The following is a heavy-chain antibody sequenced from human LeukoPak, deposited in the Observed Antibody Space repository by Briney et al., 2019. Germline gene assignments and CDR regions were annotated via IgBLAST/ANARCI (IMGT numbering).Heavy chain of an antibody. V-gene: IGHV3-23*01. CDR2: ISGSGGST. D-gene: IGHD3-22*01. J-gene: IGHJ4*02. Sequence: GGSLRLSCAASGFTFSSYAMSWVRQAPGKGLGWVSAISGSGGSTYYADSVKGRFTISRDNSKNTLYLQMNSLRAEDTAVYYCVYYYDSSGYFILRYWGQGTLVTVSS. CDR3: VYYYDSSGYFILRY. CDR1: GFTFSSYA.